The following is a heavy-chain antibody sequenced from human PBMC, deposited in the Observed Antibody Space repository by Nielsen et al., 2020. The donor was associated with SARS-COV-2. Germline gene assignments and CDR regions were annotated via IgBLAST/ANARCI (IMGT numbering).Heavy chain of an antibody. CDR3: ARLRDDGYYFDTGPFDY. Sequence: GESLKISCAASGFIFSNYRMHWVRQAPGKGLVWVSHINPDESKTTYAAFAKGRFSISRDNAKNTLYLQMDSLRAEDTAVYYCARLRDDGYYFDTGPFDYWGQGALVTVSS. V-gene: IGHV3-74*03. D-gene: IGHD3-9*01. J-gene: IGHJ4*02. CDR2: INPDESKT. CDR1: GFIFSNYR.